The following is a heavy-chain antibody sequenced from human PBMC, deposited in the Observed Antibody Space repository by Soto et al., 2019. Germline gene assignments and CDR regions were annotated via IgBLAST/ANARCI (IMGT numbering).Heavy chain of an antibody. CDR2: ISGSGGST. J-gene: IGHJ4*02. CDR1: GFTFSSYA. V-gene: IGHV3-23*01. Sequence: GSLRLSCAASGFTFSSYAMSWVRQAPGKGLEWVSAISGSGGSTYYADSVKGRFTISRDNSKNTLYLQMNSLRAEDTAVYYCAKDQKNSSGWYDPYYFDYWGQGTLVTVSS. CDR3: AKDQKNSSGWYDPYYFDY. D-gene: IGHD6-19*01.